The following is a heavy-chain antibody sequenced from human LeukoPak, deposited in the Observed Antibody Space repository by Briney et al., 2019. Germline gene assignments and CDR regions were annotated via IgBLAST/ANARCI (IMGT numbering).Heavy chain of an antibody. CDR1: GFTFSSYS. CDR2: ISSSSSYI. CDR3: ARDPLAYYYDSSGYYYVRLGLDY. J-gene: IGHJ4*02. V-gene: IGHV3-21*01. D-gene: IGHD3-22*01. Sequence: GGSLRLSCAASGFTFSSYSMNWVRQAPGKGVEWVSSISSSSSYIYYADSVKGRFTISRDNAKNSLYLQMNSLRAEDTAVYYCARDPLAYYYDSSGYYYVRLGLDYWGQGTLVTVSS.